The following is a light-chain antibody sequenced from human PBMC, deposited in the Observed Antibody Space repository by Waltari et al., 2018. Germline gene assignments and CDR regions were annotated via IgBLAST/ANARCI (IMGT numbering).Light chain of an antibody. CDR3: QQSFITPWT. CDR2: AAS. CDR1: QNIRSY. V-gene: IGKV1-39*01. Sequence: DIQLTQSPSSLSASVGDRVMSTCRTIQNIRSYLSWYQQKPGKAPKVLISAASNLQSGVPSRFSGSGSGTDFTLSITNLQPEDFATYYCQQSFITPWTFGLGTKVEIK. J-gene: IGKJ1*01.